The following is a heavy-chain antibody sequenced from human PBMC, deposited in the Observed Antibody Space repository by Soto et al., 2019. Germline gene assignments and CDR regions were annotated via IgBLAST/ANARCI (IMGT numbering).Heavy chain of an antibody. J-gene: IGHJ6*02. V-gene: IGHV3-7*03. Sequence: GGSLRLSCAVSGFAFSSYWMNWVRQAPGTGLEWVARIKQEESEIYDVDSVKSRITISRENAKNALYPQTRSLRAENTAVYYCAQDLRAYDSWSGLYYHAMDVWGQGTTVTVSS. CDR1: GFAFSSYW. CDR2: IKQEESEI. D-gene: IGHD3-3*01. CDR3: AQDLRAYDSWSGLYYHAMDV.